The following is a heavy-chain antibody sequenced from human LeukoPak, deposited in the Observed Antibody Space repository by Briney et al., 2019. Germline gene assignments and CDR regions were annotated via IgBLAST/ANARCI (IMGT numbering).Heavy chain of an antibody. CDR1: GFTFSNYA. Sequence: PGGSLRLSCAASGFTFSNYAMSWVRQAPGKGLEWVSGISGSDGTTYYADSVKGRFTISRDNAKNSLYLQMNSLRAEDTAVYFCARVGALSSSWLLYWGQGTLVTVSS. J-gene: IGHJ4*02. V-gene: IGHV3-23*01. D-gene: IGHD6-13*01. CDR2: ISGSDGTT. CDR3: ARVGALSSSWLLY.